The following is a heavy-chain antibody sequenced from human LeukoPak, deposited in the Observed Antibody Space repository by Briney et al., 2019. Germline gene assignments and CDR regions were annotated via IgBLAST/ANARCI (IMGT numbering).Heavy chain of an antibody. CDR3: ARGDYSNYRGYYFDY. D-gene: IGHD4-11*01. J-gene: IGHJ4*02. V-gene: IGHV3-30-3*01. CDR2: ISYDGSNK. Sequence: GGSLRLSCAASGFTFSSYAMHWVCQAPGKGLEWVAVISYDGSNKYYADSVKGRFTISRDNSKNTLHLQMNSLRAEDTAVYYCARGDYSNYRGYYFDYWGQGTLVTVSS. CDR1: GFTFSSYA.